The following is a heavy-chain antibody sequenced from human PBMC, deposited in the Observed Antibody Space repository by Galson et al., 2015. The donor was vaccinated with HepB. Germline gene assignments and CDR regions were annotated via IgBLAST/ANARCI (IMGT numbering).Heavy chain of an antibody. V-gene: IGHV2-5*02. CDR2: IYWDDDE. J-gene: IGHJ3*02. CDR3: AHRGMKGAFDI. CDR1: GFSLSTSGVG. Sequence: PALVKPTQTLTLTCTFSGFSLSTSGVGVGWIRQPPGKALEWLALIYWDDDERYIPSLKSRLTITKDTSKNQVVLTMTNMDPVDTATYYCAHRGMKGAFDIWGQGTMVTVSS.